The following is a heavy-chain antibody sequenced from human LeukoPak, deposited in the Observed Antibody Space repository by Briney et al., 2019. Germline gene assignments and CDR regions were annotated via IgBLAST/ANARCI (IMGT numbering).Heavy chain of an antibody. V-gene: IGHV4-39*01. D-gene: IGHD4-11*01. CDR1: GGSISSSSYY. J-gene: IGHJ4*02. Sequence: PSETLSLTCTVSGGSISSSSYYWGWIRQPPGKGMEWIGSIYYSGSTYYNPSLKSRVTISIDTSKNQFSLTLNSMTAADTAVYYCASPIYSSYVVDYWGQGTLVTVSS. CDR3: ASPIYSSYVVDY. CDR2: IYYSGST.